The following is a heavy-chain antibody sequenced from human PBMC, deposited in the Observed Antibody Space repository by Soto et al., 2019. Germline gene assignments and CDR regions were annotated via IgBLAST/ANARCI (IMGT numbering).Heavy chain of an antibody. CDR3: AREYYHAPRPWY. D-gene: IGHD3-10*01. V-gene: IGHV1-18*01. Sequence: ASVKVSCKASGYTFTSYGISWVRQAPGQGLQWMGWISAYNGNTNYAQKLQGRVTMTTDTSTSTAYMELRSLRSDDTAVYYCAREYYHAPRPWYWGQGILVTLSS. CDR1: GYTFTSYG. J-gene: IGHJ4*02. CDR2: ISAYNGNT.